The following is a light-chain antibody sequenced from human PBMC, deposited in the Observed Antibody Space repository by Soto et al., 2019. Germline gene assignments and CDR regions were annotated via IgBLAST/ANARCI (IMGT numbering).Light chain of an antibody. CDR3: QQRSNWPPEIT. J-gene: IGKJ5*01. CDR2: DAS. Sequence: ETVLTQSPATLSVSPGERATLSCRTSQSVNDNLAWYQQKPGQAPRLLIYDASNRATGIPARFSGSGSGTDFTLTISSLEPEDFAVYYCQQRSNWPPEITFGQGTRLEIK. V-gene: IGKV3-11*01. CDR1: QSVNDN.